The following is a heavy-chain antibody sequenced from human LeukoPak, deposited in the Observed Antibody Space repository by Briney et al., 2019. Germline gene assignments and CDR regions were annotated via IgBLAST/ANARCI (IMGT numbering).Heavy chain of an antibody. CDR1: GFTFTSYA. CDR2: ISGSGGST. V-gene: IGHV3-23*01. Sequence: PGGSLRLSCAASGFTFTSYAMSWVRQAPGKGLEWVSAISGSGGSTYDADSVKGWFTISRANSKSSLYLQMNSLRAEDTAVYYCARDPASYSGYQYYFDYWGQGTLVTVSS. J-gene: IGHJ4*02. CDR3: ARDPASYSGYQYYFDY. D-gene: IGHD5-12*01.